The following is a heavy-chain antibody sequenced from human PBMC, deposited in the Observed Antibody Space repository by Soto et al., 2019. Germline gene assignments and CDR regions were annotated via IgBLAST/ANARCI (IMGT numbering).Heavy chain of an antibody. CDR3: AKGLRIGAVNHYYYMDV. V-gene: IGHV3-23*01. CDR1: GFTVSSYA. CDR2: FSDGGDST. Sequence: GGSLRLSCTASGFTVSSYAMTWVRQAPGKGLEWVSSFSDGGDSTYYADSVKGRFTISRDNSKNTLYLQMNSLRAEDTAVYYCAKGLRIGAVNHYYYMDVWGKGTTVTVSS. D-gene: IGHD6-13*01. J-gene: IGHJ6*03.